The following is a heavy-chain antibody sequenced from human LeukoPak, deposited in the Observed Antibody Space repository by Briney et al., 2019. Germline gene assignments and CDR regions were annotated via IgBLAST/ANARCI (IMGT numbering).Heavy chain of an antibody. V-gene: IGHV3-23*01. J-gene: IGHJ5*02. CDR2: ISGSGGST. Sequence: PGGSLRLSCAASGFTFSNYAMSWVRQAPGKGLEWVSAISGSGGSTYYADSVKGRFTISRDNSKNTMYLQMNSLRAEDTAVYYCARALGGTTEVNWFDRWGQGTLVTVSS. CDR1: GFTFSNYA. CDR3: ARALGGTTEVNWFDR. D-gene: IGHD1-14*01.